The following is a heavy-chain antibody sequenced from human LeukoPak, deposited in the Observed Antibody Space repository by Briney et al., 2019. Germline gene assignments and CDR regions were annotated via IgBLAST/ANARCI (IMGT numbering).Heavy chain of an antibody. V-gene: IGHV3-23*01. D-gene: IGHD2-2*01. Sequence: GGSLRLSCAVSGITLSNYGMSWVRQAPGKGLEWVAGISGSGGSTYYADSVKGRFTISRDNSKNTLYLQMNSLRAEDTAVYYCAKEDCSSTSCGAFDIWGQGTMVTVSS. CDR1: GITLSNYG. J-gene: IGHJ3*02. CDR3: AKEDCSSTSCGAFDI. CDR2: ISGSGGST.